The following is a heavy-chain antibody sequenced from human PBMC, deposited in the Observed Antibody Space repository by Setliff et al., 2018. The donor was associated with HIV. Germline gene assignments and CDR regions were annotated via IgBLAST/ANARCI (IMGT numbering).Heavy chain of an antibody. D-gene: IGHD6-19*01. CDR1: GDANPSDA. J-gene: IGHJ3*02. V-gene: IGHV1-18*01. Sequence: ASVKVSCKASGDANPSDAISWVRQAPGQGLEWMGWISGYNGNTKYAQNMQGRVTMTTDTSTTTAYMELRSLRSDDTAVYYCATITVAGTGAFDIWGQGTMVTVSS. CDR3: ATITVAGTGAFDI. CDR2: ISGYNGNT.